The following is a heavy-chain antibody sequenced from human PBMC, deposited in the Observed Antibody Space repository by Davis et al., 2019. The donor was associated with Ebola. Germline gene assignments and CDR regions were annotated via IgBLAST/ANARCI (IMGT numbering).Heavy chain of an antibody. D-gene: IGHD6-19*01. CDR2: IKQDESEK. J-gene: IGHJ4*02. CDR3: VRARFGWSDFDY. V-gene: IGHV3-7*04. Sequence: PGGSLRLSCAASGITFRSYWMSWVRQAPGKGLEWVANIKQDESEKYYVDSVKGRFTISRDNAKNSLFLQMNSLRAGDTAVYYCVRARFGWSDFDYWGQGTLVTVSS. CDR1: GITFRSYW.